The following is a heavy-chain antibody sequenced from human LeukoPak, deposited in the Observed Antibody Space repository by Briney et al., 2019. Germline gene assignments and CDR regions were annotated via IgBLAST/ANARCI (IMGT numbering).Heavy chain of an antibody. D-gene: IGHD2-8*01. J-gene: IGHJ6*02. CDR2: IYHSGSI. V-gene: IGHV4-4*02. CDR3: ARDNGAIRAYYYHGMDV. CDR1: GGSISSRNW. Sequence: PSETLSLTCAVSGGSISSRNWCSWVRQPPGKGLEWIGEIYHSGSINYNPSLKSRVTISVDKSKNQLSLRLTSVTAADTAVYYCARDNGAIRAYYYHGMDVWGQGTTVTVSS.